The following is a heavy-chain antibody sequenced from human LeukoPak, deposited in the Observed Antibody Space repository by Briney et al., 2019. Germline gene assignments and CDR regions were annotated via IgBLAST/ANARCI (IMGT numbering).Heavy chain of an antibody. CDR2: IYYSGCT. J-gene: IGHJ4*02. CDR3: ARYNSSNWYVVDY. Sequence: SETLSLTCTVSGGSISSYYWTWIRQPPGKGLEWIGYIYYSGCTNYNPSLKSRVTISVDTSKNQFSLNLSSVTAADTAVYYCARYNSSNWYVVDYWGQGTLVTVSS. CDR1: GGSISSYY. D-gene: IGHD6-13*01. V-gene: IGHV4-59*01.